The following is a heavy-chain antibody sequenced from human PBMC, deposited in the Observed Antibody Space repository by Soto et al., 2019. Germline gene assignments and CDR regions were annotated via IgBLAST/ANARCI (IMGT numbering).Heavy chain of an antibody. J-gene: IGHJ1*01. CDR3: ARGGVLDTAMGRARFHH. CDR1: GFTVTRYA. V-gene: IGHV3-33*01. D-gene: IGHD5-18*01. Sequence: QVQLVESGGGVVQPGRSLTLSCAASGFTVTRYAIHWVGQAPVKGLEWVAVLWYDGRSKYYADSVKGRFTVSRHESQNTLALEMLSLRVEDTGVYYCARGGVLDTAMGRARFHHWGQGTLVTVSS. CDR2: LWYDGRSK.